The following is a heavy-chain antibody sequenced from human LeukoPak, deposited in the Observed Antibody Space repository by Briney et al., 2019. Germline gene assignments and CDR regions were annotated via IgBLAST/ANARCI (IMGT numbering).Heavy chain of an antibody. CDR1: GFTFSSYA. D-gene: IGHD3-22*01. J-gene: IGHJ3*02. CDR3: AKDKPHDSSSTIHAFDI. V-gene: IGHV3-23*01. Sequence: GGSLRLSCAASGFTFSSYAMSWVRQAPGKGLEWVATISGSGGSAYYADSVKGRFTISRDNSKNTLYLQMNSLRAEDTAVYYCAKDKPHDSSSTIHAFDIWGQGTMVTVSS. CDR2: ISGSGGSA.